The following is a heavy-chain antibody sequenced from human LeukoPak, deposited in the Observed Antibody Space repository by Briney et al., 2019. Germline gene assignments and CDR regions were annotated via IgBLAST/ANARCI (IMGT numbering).Heavy chain of an antibody. J-gene: IGHJ4*02. CDR2: INPNSGGT. D-gene: IGHD3-10*01. V-gene: IGHV1-2*06. CDR1: GYTFTGYY. CDR3: ARSGGSGSLYFDY. Sequence: ASVKVSCKASGYTFTGYYMHWVRQAPGQGLEWMGRINPNSGGTNYAQKFQGRVTMTRDTSISTAYMELSRLRSDDTAVYYCARSGGSGSLYFDYWGQGTLVTVSS.